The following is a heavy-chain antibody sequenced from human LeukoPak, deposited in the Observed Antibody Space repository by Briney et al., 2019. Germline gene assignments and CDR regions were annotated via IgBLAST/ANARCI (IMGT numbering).Heavy chain of an antibody. Sequence: ASVKVSCKASGYTFTGYYMHWVRQDPGQGLEWMGWINPNSGGTNYAQKFQGRVTMTRDTSISTAYMELSRLRSDDTAVYYCARDWASGYGVAKKYYFDYWGQGTLVTVSS. V-gene: IGHV1-2*02. CDR2: INPNSGGT. D-gene: IGHD5-12*01. J-gene: IGHJ4*02. CDR3: ARDWASGYGVAKKYYFDY. CDR1: GYTFTGYY.